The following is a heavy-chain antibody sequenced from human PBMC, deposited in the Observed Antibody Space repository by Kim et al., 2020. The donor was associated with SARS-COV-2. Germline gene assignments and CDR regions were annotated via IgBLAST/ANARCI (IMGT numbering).Heavy chain of an antibody. J-gene: IGHJ6*02. V-gene: IGHV3-30*04. CDR1: GFTFSSYA. CDR3: ARDRGTYSGRRYYYYGMDV. Sequence: GGSLRLSCAASGFTFSSYAMHWVRQAPGKGLEWVAVISYDGSNKYYADSVKGRFTISRDNSKNTLYLQMNSLRAEDTAVYYCARDRGTYSGRRYYYYGMDVWGQGTTVTVSS. CDR2: ISYDGSNK. D-gene: IGHD1-26*01.